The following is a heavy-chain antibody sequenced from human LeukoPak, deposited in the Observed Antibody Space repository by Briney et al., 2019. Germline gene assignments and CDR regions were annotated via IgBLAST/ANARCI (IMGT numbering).Heavy chain of an antibody. CDR1: GDSMSSGGYL. D-gene: IGHD3-16*01. Sequence: SQTLSLTCTVSGDSMSSGGYLWSWIRQHPGKGLEWIGYIFYSGSTYYNPSLKSRVTISVDTSKNQFSLKLSSVTAADTAVYYCARDQGEPRAADAFDIWGQGTMVTVSS. CDR3: ARDQGEPRAADAFDI. J-gene: IGHJ3*02. V-gene: IGHV4-31*03. CDR2: IFYSGST.